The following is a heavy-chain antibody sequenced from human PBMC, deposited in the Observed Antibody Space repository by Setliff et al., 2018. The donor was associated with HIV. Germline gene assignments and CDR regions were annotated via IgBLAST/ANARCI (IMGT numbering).Heavy chain of an antibody. CDR1: GGSISSSSFS. CDR3: AGSAVQDGTVTSSNWFDP. Sequence: SETLSLTCTVSGGSISSSSFSWGWIRQPPGKGLEWIGSFYYSRNIYYNPSLKSRVTITVDSSKNQFSQKLNSVTAADTAVYYCAGSAVQDGTVTSSNWFDPWGQGTLVTVSS. V-gene: IGHV4-39*01. D-gene: IGHD1-7*01. CDR2: FYYSRNI. J-gene: IGHJ5*02.